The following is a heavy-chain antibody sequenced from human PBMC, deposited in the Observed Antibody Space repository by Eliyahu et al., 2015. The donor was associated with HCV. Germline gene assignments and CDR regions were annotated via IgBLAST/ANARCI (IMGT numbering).Heavy chain of an antibody. CDR2: IIPILGTA. CDR3: ARVTTMTTYAMDV. CDR1: GITFKGYA. J-gene: IGHJ6*02. Sequence: QVLLVQSGAEVKKPGSSVKXSCXXSGITFKGYAXTWVRQXPGLXFEWLGRIIPILGTANYAQKFQGRVTXTADKSTSTVFMELSGLRPEDTAAYYCARVTTMTTYAMDVWGQGTSVTVSS. V-gene: IGHV1-69*04. D-gene: IGHD4-11*01.